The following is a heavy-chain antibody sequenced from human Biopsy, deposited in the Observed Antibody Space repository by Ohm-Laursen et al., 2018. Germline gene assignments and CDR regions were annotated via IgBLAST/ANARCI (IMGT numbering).Heavy chain of an antibody. CDR2: IVVGSGYA. V-gene: IGHV1-58*01. D-gene: IGHD1-26*01. CDR3: AAEVGVTVDVGF. CDR1: GLTFSNSV. J-gene: IGHJ4*02. Sequence: SVKVSCKSSGLTFSNSVAQWVRQARGQRLEWIGWIVVGSGYAVYAQNFQERVTITRDLSTSTANMELSSLRSDDTAVYYCAAEVGVTVDVGFWSQGTLVTVSS.